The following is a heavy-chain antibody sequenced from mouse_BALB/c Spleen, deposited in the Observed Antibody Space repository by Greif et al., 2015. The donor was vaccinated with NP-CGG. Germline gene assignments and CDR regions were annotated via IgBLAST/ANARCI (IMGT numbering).Heavy chain of an antibody. D-gene: IGHD1-1*01. CDR3: VSPYYGSSPWFAY. V-gene: IGHV1-82*01. CDR1: GYAFSSSW. Sequence: VQLQQSGPELVKPGASVKISCKASGYAFSSSWMNWVKQRPGQGLEWIGRIYPGDGDTNYNGKFKGKATLTADKSSSTAYMQLSSLTSVDSAVYFCVSPYYGSSPWFAYWGQGTLVTVSA. CDR2: IYPGDGDT. J-gene: IGHJ3*01.